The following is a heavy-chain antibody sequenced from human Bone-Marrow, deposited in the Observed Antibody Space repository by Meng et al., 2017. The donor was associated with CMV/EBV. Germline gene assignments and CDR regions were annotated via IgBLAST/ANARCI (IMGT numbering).Heavy chain of an antibody. CDR2: IKQDGSEK. J-gene: IGHJ4*02. V-gene: IGHV3-7*04. D-gene: IGHD3-3*01. Sequence: GGSLRLSCAASGFTFSSYWMSWVRQAPGKGLEWVANIKQDGSEKYYVDSVKGRFTISRDNAKNSLYLQMNSLRAEDTAVYYCARAIPYYDFWSGYLGEDYWDQGTLAAVSS. CDR1: GFTFSSYW. CDR3: ARAIPYYDFWSGYLGEDY.